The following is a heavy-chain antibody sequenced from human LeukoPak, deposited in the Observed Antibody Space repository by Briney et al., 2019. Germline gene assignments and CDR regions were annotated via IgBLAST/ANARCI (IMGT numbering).Heavy chain of an antibody. CDR2: MNPNSGNT. J-gene: IGHJ6*03. Sequence: ASVKVSCKASGYTFTSYDINWVRQATGQGLEWMGWMNPNSGNTGYAQKFQGRVTMTRNTSISTAYIELSSLRSEDTAVYYCARGYDSSGTYYYYMDVWGKGTTVTVSS. CDR3: ARGYDSSGTYYYYMDV. D-gene: IGHD3-22*01. V-gene: IGHV1-8*01. CDR1: GYTFTSYD.